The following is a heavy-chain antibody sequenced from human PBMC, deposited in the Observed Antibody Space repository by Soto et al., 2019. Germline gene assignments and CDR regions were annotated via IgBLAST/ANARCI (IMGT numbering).Heavy chain of an antibody. CDR2: ISSSST. Sequence: EVQLVESGGGLVQPGGSLRLACAASGFTFSSYSMNCVRQAPGKGLEWVSYISSSSTYADSVKGRFTIFRDNAKNSLYLQMNSLRDDDTAVYYCARDSAYAFDIWGQGTMVTVSS. CDR1: GFTFSSYS. V-gene: IGHV3-48*02. J-gene: IGHJ3*02. CDR3: ARDSAYAFDI.